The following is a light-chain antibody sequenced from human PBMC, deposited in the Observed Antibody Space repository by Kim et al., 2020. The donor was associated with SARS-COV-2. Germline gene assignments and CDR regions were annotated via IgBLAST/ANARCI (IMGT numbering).Light chain of an antibody. CDR2: GAS. V-gene: IGKV3-15*01. J-gene: IGKJ1*01. CDR3: QQHNNWPPWT. CDR1: QSVSSN. Sequence: SPGERAPLSCRASQSVSSNLAWYQQKPGQAPRLLMYGASTRATGIPARFSGSGSGTEFTLTISSLQSEDFAVYYCQQHNNWPPWTFGQGTKVEIK.